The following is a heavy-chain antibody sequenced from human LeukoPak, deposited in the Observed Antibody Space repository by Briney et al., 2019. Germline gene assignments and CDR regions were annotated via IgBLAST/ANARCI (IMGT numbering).Heavy chain of an antibody. J-gene: IGHJ3*01. Sequence: GASVKVSCKTSGYRFITFGINWVRQAPGQGLEWMGWINPYNGNRYYAKKFQGRFNMTTGTSTSTAYMELRSLRSEDTAVYYCARMGVLSRIQLWHDAFDVWGQGTMVTVSS. CDR1: GYRFITFG. D-gene: IGHD5-18*01. V-gene: IGHV1-18*01. CDR3: ARMGVLSRIQLWHDAFDV. CDR2: INPYNGNR.